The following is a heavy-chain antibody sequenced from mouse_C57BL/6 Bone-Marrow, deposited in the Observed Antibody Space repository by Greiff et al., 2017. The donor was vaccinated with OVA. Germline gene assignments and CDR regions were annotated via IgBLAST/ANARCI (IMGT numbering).Heavy chain of an antibody. CDR2: IWGDGST. J-gene: IGHJ3*01. CDR1: GFSLTSYG. CDR3: AKNDGDSDWCSY. V-gene: IGHV2-3*01. D-gene: IGHD2-3*01. Sequence: VQLQESGPGLVAPSQSLSITCTVSGFSLTSYGVSWVRQPPGKGLEWLGVIWGDGSTTYHSALISRLSISKDNSKSQVCIKLNSLQTEDTATYYCAKNDGDSDWCSYWGQGTLVTVSA.